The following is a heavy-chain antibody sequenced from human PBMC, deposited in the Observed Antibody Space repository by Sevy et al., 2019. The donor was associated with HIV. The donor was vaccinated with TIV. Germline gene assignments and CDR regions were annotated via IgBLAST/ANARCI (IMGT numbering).Heavy chain of an antibody. CDR2: ISWDGGST. CDR3: AKGLRIMDAFDI. V-gene: IGHV3-43*01. J-gene: IGHJ3*02. Sequence: GGSLRLSCAASGFTFDDYTMHWVRQAPGKGLEWVSLISWDGGSTFYADSVKGRFTISRDNSKNSLYLQMNSLRTEDTALYYCAKGLRIMDAFDIWGQGTMVTVSS. CDR1: GFTFDDYT. D-gene: IGHD3-16*01.